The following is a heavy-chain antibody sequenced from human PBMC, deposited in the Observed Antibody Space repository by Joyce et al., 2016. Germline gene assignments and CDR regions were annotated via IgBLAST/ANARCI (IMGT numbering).Heavy chain of an antibody. Sequence: EVQLVESGGGLVQPGRSLSLSCAASGFKFDDYAVHWVRQAPGKGLEWVSSLSWNSGTIDYADSVKGRFTISRDNAKNSLYLQMNSLRAEDTALYYCVKDRQRSSSWYFDYWGQGTLVTVSS. J-gene: IGHJ4*02. CDR2: LSWNSGTI. CDR3: VKDRQRSSSWYFDY. CDR1: GFKFDDYA. D-gene: IGHD6-13*01. V-gene: IGHV3-9*01.